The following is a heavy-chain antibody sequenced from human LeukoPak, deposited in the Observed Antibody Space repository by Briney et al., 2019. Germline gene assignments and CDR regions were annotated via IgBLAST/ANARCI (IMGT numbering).Heavy chain of an antibody. V-gene: IGHV4-38-2*02. D-gene: IGHD3-10*01. CDR2: IHHSGST. J-gene: IGHJ3*02. CDR1: GYFISSGYY. CDR3: AKSNGYGLVDI. Sequence: PSETLSLTCTVSGYFISSGYYWGWIRQPPGKGLQWIGSIHHSGSTYYSPSLKSRVTISVDTSKNQFSLKLSSVTAADTAVYYCAKSNGYGLVDIWGQGTMVTVSS.